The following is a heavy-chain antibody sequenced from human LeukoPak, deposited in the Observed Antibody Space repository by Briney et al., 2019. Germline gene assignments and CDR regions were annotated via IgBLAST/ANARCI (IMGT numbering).Heavy chain of an antibody. Sequence: PVEVSCKASGGTFSSYAISWVRQAPGQGLEWMGGIIPIFGTANYAQKFQGRVTITADESTSTAYMELSSLRSEDTAVYYCARSPGYSSSWLPFDYWGQGTLVTVSS. CDR2: IIPIFGTA. CDR1: GGTFSSYA. V-gene: IGHV1-69*01. CDR3: ARSPGYSSSWLPFDY. D-gene: IGHD6-13*01. J-gene: IGHJ4*02.